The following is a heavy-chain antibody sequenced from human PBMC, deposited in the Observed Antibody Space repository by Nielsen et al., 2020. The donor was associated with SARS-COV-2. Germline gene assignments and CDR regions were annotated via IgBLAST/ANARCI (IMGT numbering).Heavy chain of an antibody. J-gene: IGHJ3*02. CDR1: GYTFTGYY. CDR3: ATGEATDDAFDI. D-gene: IGHD7-27*01. V-gene: IGHV1-2*06. Sequence: ASVKVSCKASGYTFTGYYMHWVRQAPGQGLEWMGRINPNSGGTNYAQKFQGSVTMTRDTSISTAYMELSRLRSDDTAVYYCATGEATDDAFDIWGQGTMVTVSS. CDR2: INPNSGGT.